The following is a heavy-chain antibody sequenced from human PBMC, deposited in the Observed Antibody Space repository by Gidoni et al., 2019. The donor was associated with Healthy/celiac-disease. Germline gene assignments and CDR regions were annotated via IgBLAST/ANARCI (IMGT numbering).Heavy chain of an antibody. D-gene: IGHD2-2*01. CDR3: AHRQIVVVPAASFWFDP. CDR2: IYWDDDK. CDR1: GFSLSTSGVG. J-gene: IGHJ5*02. Sequence: QITLKESGPTLVKPTQTLTLTCTFSGFSLSTSGVGVGWIRQPPGKALEWLALIYWDDDKRYSPSLKSRLTITKDTSKNQVVLTMTNMDPVDTATYYCAHRQIVVVPAASFWFDPWGQGTLVTVSS. V-gene: IGHV2-5*02.